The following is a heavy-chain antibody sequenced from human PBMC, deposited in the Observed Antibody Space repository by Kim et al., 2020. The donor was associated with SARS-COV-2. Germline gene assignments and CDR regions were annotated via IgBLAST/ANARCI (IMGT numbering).Heavy chain of an antibody. V-gene: IGHV3-11*06. CDR2: ISSSSSYT. Sequence: GGSLRLSCAASGFTFSDYYMSWIRQAPGKGLEWVSYISSSSSYTNYADSVKGRFTISRDNAKNSLYLQMNSLRAEDTAVYYCARDFVQHSSYGYYYYGMDVWGQGTTVTVSS. J-gene: IGHJ6*02. D-gene: IGHD6-19*01. CDR1: GFTFSDYY. CDR3: ARDFVQHSSYGYYYYGMDV.